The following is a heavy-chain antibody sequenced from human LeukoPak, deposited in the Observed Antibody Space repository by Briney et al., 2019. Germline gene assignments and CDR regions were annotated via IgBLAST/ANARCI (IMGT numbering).Heavy chain of an antibody. V-gene: IGHV4-59*08. J-gene: IGHJ4*02. D-gene: IGHD5-24*01. CDR3: ARHVREGYNYVDH. Sequence: SETLSLTCTVSGGSISSYYWSWIRQPPGKGLEWIGYIYYSGSTNSNPSLKSRVTISVDTSKNQFSLKLRSVTAADTAVYYCARHVREGYNYVDHWGQGTLVTVSS. CDR2: IYYSGST. CDR1: GGSISSYY.